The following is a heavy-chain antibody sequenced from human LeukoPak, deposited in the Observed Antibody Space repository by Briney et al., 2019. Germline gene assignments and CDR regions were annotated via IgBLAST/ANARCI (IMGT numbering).Heavy chain of an antibody. CDR1: GYTFTSYD. D-gene: IGHD5-18*01. Sequence: ASVKVSYRASGYTFTSYDINWVRQATGQGLEWMGWMNPNSGNTGYAQKFQGRVTMTRNTSISTAYMELSSLRSEDTAVYYCATLGYSYGSNHFDYWGQGTLVTVSS. J-gene: IGHJ4*02. CDR3: ATLGYSYGSNHFDY. V-gene: IGHV1-8*01. CDR2: MNPNSGNT.